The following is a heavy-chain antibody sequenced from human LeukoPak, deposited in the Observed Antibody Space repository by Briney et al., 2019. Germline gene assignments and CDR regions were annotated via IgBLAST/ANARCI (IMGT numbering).Heavy chain of an antibody. CDR1: GYSFKFYW. J-gene: IGHJ4*02. V-gene: IGHV5-51*01. CDR3: ARQDGSGIYYFDY. Sequence: RGESLKISCKGSGYSFKFYWIAWVREMPGKGLEWMVIIYPSDSDTRYSPSFQGQVTISVDRSISTAYLQWSSLKASDTAVYYCARQDGSGIYYFDYWGQGTLVTVSS. CDR2: IYPSDSDT. D-gene: IGHD3-10*01.